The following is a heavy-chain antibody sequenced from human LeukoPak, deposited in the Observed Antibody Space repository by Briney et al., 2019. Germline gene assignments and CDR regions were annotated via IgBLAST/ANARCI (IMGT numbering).Heavy chain of an antibody. J-gene: IGHJ4*02. V-gene: IGHV4-39*07. CDR1: GGSISSSRYY. D-gene: IGHD3-3*01. CDR2: MYYSGST. Sequence: SESLSLTCTISGGSISSSRYYWGWLRQPPGKGLGWSVSMYYSGSTYYNPSLKSRVTISGDTSKNQFSLKLRSVTAADTAVYYCARAKRDYDFWSGRHKEDAYYFAYWGQGTLVTASS. CDR3: ARAKRDYDFWSGRHKEDAYYFAY.